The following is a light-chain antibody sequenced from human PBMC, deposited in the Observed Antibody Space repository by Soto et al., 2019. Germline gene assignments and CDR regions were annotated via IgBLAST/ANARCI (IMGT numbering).Light chain of an antibody. CDR2: GAS. J-gene: IGKJ5*01. CDR1: QSIGSIY. Sequence: EIVMTQSPATLSVSPGDRATLSCRASQSIGSIYLAWYQQRPGQAPRLLIYGASNRATGIPVRFSGSGSGTDFTLTISGLEPEDFAVYYCQQYGSSSITFGQGTRLEIK. CDR3: QQYGSSSIT. V-gene: IGKV3-20*01.